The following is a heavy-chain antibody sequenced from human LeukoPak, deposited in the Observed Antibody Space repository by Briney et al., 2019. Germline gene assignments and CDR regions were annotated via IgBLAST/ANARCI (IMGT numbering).Heavy chain of an antibody. D-gene: IGHD3-22*01. V-gene: IGHV1-2*02. J-gene: IGHJ4*02. CDR2: INPNSGGT. Sequence: GASVKVSCKASGYTFTGYYMHWVRQAPGQGLERMGWINPNSGGTNYAQKFQGRVTMTRDTSISTAYMELSRLRSDDTAVYYCARDAQYYYDSSGYYTRSHFDYWGQGTLVTVSS. CDR3: ARDAQYYYDSSGYYTRSHFDY. CDR1: GYTFTGYY.